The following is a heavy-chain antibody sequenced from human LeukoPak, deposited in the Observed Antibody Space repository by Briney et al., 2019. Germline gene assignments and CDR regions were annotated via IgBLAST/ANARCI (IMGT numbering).Heavy chain of an antibody. CDR2: IYYSGST. CDR1: GGSISSSSYY. Sequence: SETLSLTCNVSGGSISSSSYYWGWIRQPPGKGLEWIGSIYYSGSTYYNPSLKSRITISVDTSKNQSSLKLSSVTAADTAVYYCVRVAYYFDYWGQGTLVTVSS. CDR3: VRVAYYFDY. J-gene: IGHJ4*02. V-gene: IGHV4-39*01.